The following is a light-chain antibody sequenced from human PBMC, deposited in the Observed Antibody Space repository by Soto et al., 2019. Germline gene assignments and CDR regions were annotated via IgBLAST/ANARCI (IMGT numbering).Light chain of an antibody. J-gene: IGKJ1*01. CDR3: QQSYSTPDT. V-gene: IGKV1-39*01. Sequence: DIPMTQSPSSLSAYVGDRVTITCRASQSISSYLNWYQQKPGRAPNLLIYGASSLQSGVPSRFSGSGSGIDFTLTISSLQREDFATYYCQQSYSTPDTFGQGTKVEIK. CDR2: GAS. CDR1: QSISSY.